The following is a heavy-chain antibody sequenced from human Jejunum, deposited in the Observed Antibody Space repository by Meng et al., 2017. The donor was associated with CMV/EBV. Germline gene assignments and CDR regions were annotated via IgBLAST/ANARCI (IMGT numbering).Heavy chain of an antibody. V-gene: IGHV4-30-4*08. CDR1: GGFLGSGDYY. Sequence: QVQLQESGPGLVKPSQTLSLTCSVSGGFLGSGDYYWSWNHQPPGKGLEWIGYIHDAGSTYYNPSLKSRVDISLGTSRNHFSLTLSSVTAEDTAVYFCARGSIFVSFDSWGQGTLVTVSS. J-gene: IGHJ4*02. CDR3: ARGSIFVSFDS. D-gene: IGHD3-3*01. CDR2: IHDAGST.